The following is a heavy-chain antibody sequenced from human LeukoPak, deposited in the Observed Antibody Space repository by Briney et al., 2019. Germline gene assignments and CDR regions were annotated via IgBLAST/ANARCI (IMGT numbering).Heavy chain of an antibody. CDR1: GYTFTSYY. J-gene: IGHJ3*02. V-gene: IGHV1-46*01. CDR2: INPSGGST. D-gene: IGHD1-26*01. CDR3: GVGATPDAFDI. Sequence: GASVKVSFKASGYTFTSYYMHLVRQAPGQGLEWMGIINPSGGSTSYAQKFQGRVTMTRDTSTSTVYMELSSLRSEDTAVYYCGVGATPDAFDIWGQGTMVTVSS.